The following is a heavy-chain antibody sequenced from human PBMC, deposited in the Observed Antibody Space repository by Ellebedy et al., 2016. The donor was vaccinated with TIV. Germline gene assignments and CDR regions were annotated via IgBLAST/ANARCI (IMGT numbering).Heavy chain of an antibody. CDR2: IKQDGSEK. D-gene: IGHD1-1*01. CDR3: AGRAYNWNDGSLFDY. Sequence: GGSLRLSCAASGFTFSTYWMSWVRQAPGKGLEWVANIKQDGSEKYYVDSVKGRFTISRDNAKNSLYLQMNSLGAEDTAVYYCAGRAYNWNDGSLFDYWGQGTLVTVSS. CDR1: GFTFSTYW. J-gene: IGHJ4*02. V-gene: IGHV3-7*03.